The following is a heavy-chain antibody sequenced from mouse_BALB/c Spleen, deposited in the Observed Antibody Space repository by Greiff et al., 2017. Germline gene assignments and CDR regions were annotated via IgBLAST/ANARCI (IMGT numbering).Heavy chain of an antibody. CDR1: GFTFSSFG. J-gene: IGHJ4*01. Sequence: EVKVVESGGGLVQPGGSRKLSCAASGFTFSSFGMHWVRQAPEKGLEWVAYISSGSSTIYYADTVKGRFTISRDNPKNTLFLQMTSLRSEDTAMYYCARRRDYYGSEDYAMDYWGQGTSVTVSS. V-gene: IGHV5-17*02. CDR2: ISSGSSTI. CDR3: ARRRDYYGSEDYAMDY. D-gene: IGHD1-1*01.